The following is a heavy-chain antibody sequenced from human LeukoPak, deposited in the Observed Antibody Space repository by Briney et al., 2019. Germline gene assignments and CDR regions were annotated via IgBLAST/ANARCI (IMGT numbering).Heavy chain of an antibody. CDR1: GFTLSSYA. Sequence: GGSLRLSCAASGFTLSSYAMSWVRQAPGKGLEWVSAISDSGNTYHADPVKGRFTISRDSSKNTLFLQMNRLRPEDAAVYYCAKAPVTTCRGAYCYPFDYWGQGTLVTVSS. D-gene: IGHD2-21*01. J-gene: IGHJ4*02. V-gene: IGHV3-23*01. CDR2: ISDSGNT. CDR3: AKAPVTTCRGAYCYPFDY.